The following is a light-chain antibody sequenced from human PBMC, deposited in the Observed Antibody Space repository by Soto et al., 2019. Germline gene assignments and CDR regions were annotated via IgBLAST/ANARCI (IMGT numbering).Light chain of an antibody. Sequence: QSALTQPASVSGSPGQSITISCTGTSSDVCGYNYVSWYQQHPGKAPKLLIYDVSNRPSGASNRFSGSKSGNTASLTISGLQAEDEADYYCSSYTGSTTLHYVFGTGTKSPS. CDR3: SSYTGSTTLHYV. CDR2: DVS. J-gene: IGLJ1*01. CDR1: SSDVCGYNY. V-gene: IGLV2-14*01.